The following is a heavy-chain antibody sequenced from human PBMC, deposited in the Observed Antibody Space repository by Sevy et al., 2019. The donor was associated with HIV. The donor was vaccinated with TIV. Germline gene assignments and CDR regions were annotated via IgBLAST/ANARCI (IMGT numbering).Heavy chain of an antibody. Sequence: GGSLRLSCAASGFTFSSYAMHWVRQAPGKGLEWVAVISYDGSNKYYADSVKDRFTISRDNSKNTLYLQMNSLRAEDTAVYYCARDRLLHLHIVDRSYGMDVWGQWTTVTVSS. J-gene: IGHJ6*02. CDR1: GFTFSSYA. D-gene: IGHD2-21*01. CDR3: ARDRLLHLHIVDRSYGMDV. V-gene: IGHV3-30-3*01. CDR2: ISYDGSNK.